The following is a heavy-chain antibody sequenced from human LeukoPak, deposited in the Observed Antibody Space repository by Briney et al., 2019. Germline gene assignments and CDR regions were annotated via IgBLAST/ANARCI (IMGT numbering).Heavy chain of an antibody. D-gene: IGHD2-15*01. J-gene: IGHJ6*02. CDR1: GFTFSSYA. V-gene: IGHV3-30*04. Sequence: GRSLRLSCAASGFTFSSYAMHWVRQAPGKGLEWVAVISYDGSNKYYADSVKGRFTISRDNSKNTLYLQMNSLRAEDTAVYYLAKDGHKKCSGGSCRKYYYYYRMDGRGQGTTVTVSS. CDR3: AKDGHKKCSGGSCRKYYYYYRMDG. CDR2: ISYDGSNK.